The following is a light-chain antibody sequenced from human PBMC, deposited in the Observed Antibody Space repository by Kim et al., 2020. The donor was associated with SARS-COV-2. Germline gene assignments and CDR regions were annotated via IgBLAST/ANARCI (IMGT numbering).Light chain of an antibody. J-gene: IGKJ4*01. CDR1: QSISNY. Sequence: SVSPGERASLSCRASQSISNYLAWYQQKPGQAPRLLIYYASNRATGIPARFSGSGSGTDFTLTISCLEPEDFAVYYCQQRSHWPTFGGGTKVDIK. CDR2: YAS. CDR3: QQRSHWPT. V-gene: IGKV3-11*01.